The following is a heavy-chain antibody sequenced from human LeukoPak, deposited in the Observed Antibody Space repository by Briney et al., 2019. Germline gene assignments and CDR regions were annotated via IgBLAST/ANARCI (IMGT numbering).Heavy chain of an antibody. Sequence: SETLSLTCTVSGYSISSGYYWGWIRQPPGKGLEWIGSIYHSGSTYYNPSLKSRVTISVDTSKNQFSLKLSSVTAADTAVYYWASRLGRKFGERFYYYHYMDVWGKGTTVTVSS. CDR3: ASRLGRKFGERFYYYHYMDV. CDR1: GYSISSGYY. D-gene: IGHD3-10*01. V-gene: IGHV4-38-2*02. CDR2: IYHSGST. J-gene: IGHJ6*03.